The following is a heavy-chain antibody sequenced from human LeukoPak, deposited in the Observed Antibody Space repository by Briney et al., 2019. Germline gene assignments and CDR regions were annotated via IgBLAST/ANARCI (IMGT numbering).Heavy chain of an antibody. CDR3: ARDFEQWLVQGFDY. V-gene: IGHV1-46*01. Sequence: ASVKVSCKASGYIFTSYYMHCVRQAPGQGLEWMGIINPSGGSTSYAQKFQGRVTMTRDTSTSTVCMELSSLRSEDTAVYYCARDFEQWLVQGFDYWGQGTLVTVSS. D-gene: IGHD6-19*01. CDR1: GYIFTSYY. CDR2: INPSGGST. J-gene: IGHJ4*02.